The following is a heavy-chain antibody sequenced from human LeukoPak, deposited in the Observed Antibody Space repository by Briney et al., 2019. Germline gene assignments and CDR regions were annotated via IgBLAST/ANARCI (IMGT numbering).Heavy chain of an antibody. CDR1: GGSISSGGYY. D-gene: IGHD3-10*01. V-gene: IGHV4-30-4*01. CDR2: IYYSGST. Sequence: PSETLSLTCTVSGGSISSGGYYWSWIRQPPGKGLEWIGYIYYSGSTYYNPSLKSRVTISVDTSKNQFSLKLSSVTAADTAVYYCASRLLLRPEYDYWGQGTLVTVSS. J-gene: IGHJ4*02. CDR3: ASRLLLRPEYDY.